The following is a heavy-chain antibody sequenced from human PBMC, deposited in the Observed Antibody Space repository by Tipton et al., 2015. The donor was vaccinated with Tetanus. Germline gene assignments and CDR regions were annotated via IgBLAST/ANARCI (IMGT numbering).Heavy chain of an antibody. D-gene: IGHD2-21*01. V-gene: IGHV3-11*01. Sequence: SLRLSCVASGFTFSDHYMSWIRQAPGKGLEGVSYISSSGKTVHYADAVKGRITISRDSAKNSLYLQMNSLRADDTAVYYCARKQASCDGGCLFDPWRQGTLVTFSS. CDR2: ISSSGKTV. CDR3: ARKQASCDGGCLFDP. J-gene: IGHJ5*02. CDR1: GFTFSDHY.